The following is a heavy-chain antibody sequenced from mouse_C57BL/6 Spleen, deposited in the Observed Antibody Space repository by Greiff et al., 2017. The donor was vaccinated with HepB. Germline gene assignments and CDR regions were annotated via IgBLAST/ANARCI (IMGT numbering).Heavy chain of an antibody. V-gene: IGHV1-82*01. CDR3: ARAYGKGNYFDY. J-gene: IGHJ2*01. Sequence: VMLVESGPELVKPGASVKISCKASGYAFSSSWMNWVKQRPGKGLEWIGRIYPGDGDTNYNGKFKGKATLTADKSSSTAYMQLSSLTSEDSAVYFCARAYGKGNYFDYWGQGTTLTVSS. CDR2: IYPGDGDT. CDR1: GYAFSSSW. D-gene: IGHD2-1*01.